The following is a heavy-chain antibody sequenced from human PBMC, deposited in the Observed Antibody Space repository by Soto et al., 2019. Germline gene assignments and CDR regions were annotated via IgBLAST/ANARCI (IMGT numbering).Heavy chain of an antibody. Sequence: SVKVSCKASGGTFSSYAISWVRQAPGQGLEWMGGIIPIFGTANYAQKFQGRVTITADESTSTAYMELSSLRSEDTAVYYCASQRGTEEPPNYGMDVWGQGTTVTVSS. V-gene: IGHV1-69*13. CDR1: GGTFSSYA. J-gene: IGHJ6*02. CDR3: ASQRGTEEPPNYGMDV. D-gene: IGHD1-1*01. CDR2: IIPIFGTA.